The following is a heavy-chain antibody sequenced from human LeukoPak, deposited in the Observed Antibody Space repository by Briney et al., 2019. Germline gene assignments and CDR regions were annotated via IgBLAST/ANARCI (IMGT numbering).Heavy chain of an antibody. CDR3: ARDTGYGSGSPDY. D-gene: IGHD3-10*01. CDR1: GFTFDDYA. J-gene: IGHJ4*02. V-gene: IGHV3-9*01. CDR2: ISWNSGSI. Sequence: PGGSLRLSCAASGFTFDDYAMHWVRQAPGKGLEWVSGISWNSGSIGYADSVKGRFTISRDNSKNTLYLQMNSLRAEDTAVYYCARDTGYGSGSPDYWGQGTLVTVSS.